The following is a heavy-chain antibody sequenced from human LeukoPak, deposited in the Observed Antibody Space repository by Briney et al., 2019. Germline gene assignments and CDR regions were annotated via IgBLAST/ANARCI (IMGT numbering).Heavy chain of an antibody. CDR1: GFTFSSSW. CDR2: IMQDGSEK. Sequence: PGGSLRLSCAASGFTFSSSWMSWVRQVPGKGLEWVANIMQDGSEKYYVDSVKGRFTISRDNSKNTVFLQMNSLRAEDTAVYYCAKEAQGCSITSCYFDSWGQGTLVTVSS. J-gene: IGHJ4*02. V-gene: IGHV3-7*03. D-gene: IGHD2-2*01. CDR3: AKEAQGCSITSCYFDS.